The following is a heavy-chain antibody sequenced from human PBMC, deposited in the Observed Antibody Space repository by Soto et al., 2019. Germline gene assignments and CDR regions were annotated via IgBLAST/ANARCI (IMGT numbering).Heavy chain of an antibody. V-gene: IGHV1-8*01. CDR3: ATSPTVTTPVAY. CDR2: MNPNSGNT. J-gene: IGHJ4*02. D-gene: IGHD4-17*01. CDR1: GYTFTSYD. Sequence: ASVKVSCKASGYTFTSYDINWVRQATGQGLEWMGWMNPNSGNTGYAQKFQGRVTMTRNTSVSTAYMELSSLRSEDTAVYYCATSPTVTTPVAYWGQGTLVTVSS.